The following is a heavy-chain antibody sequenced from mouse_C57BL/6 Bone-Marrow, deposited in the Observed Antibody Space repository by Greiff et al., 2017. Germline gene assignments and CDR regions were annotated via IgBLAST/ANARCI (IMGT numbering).Heavy chain of an antibody. CDR3: ARERFNYPDV. CDR1: GFTFSSYA. Sequence: EVKLMESGGGLVKPGGSLKLSCAASGFTFSSYAMSWVRQTPEKRLAWVATISDGGSYTYSPDNVKGRVTISRDNAKNNLYLQMSHLKSEDTAMYYCARERFNYPDVWGTGTTVTVSS. V-gene: IGHV5-4*01. J-gene: IGHJ1*03. CDR2: ISDGGSYT.